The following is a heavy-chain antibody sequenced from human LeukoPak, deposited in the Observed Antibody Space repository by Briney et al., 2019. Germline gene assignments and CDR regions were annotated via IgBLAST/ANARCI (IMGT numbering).Heavy chain of an antibody. CDR3: ARVERVRGVIMNAFDI. CDR2: IYHSGST. J-gene: IGHJ3*02. V-gene: IGHV4-4*02. D-gene: IGHD3-10*01. Sequence: TASETLSLTCAVSGGSISSSNWWSWDRQPPGKGLEWIGEIYHSGSTNHNPSLKSRVTISVDKSKNQFSLKLSSVTAADTAVYYCARVERVRGVIMNAFDIWGQGTMVTVSS. CDR1: GGSISSSNW.